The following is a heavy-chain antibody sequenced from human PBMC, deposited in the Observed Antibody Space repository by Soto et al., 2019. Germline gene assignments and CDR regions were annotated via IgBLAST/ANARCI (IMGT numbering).Heavy chain of an antibody. Sequence: SETLSLTCTVSGGSISSYYWSWIRQPPGKGLEWIGYIYYSGSTNYNPSLKSRVTISVDTSKNQFSLKLSSVTAADTAVYYCARHGVQQLVKWTFDYWGQGTLVTVSS. CDR1: GGSISSYY. CDR3: ARHGVQQLVKWTFDY. J-gene: IGHJ4*02. V-gene: IGHV4-59*08. D-gene: IGHD6-13*01. CDR2: IYYSGST.